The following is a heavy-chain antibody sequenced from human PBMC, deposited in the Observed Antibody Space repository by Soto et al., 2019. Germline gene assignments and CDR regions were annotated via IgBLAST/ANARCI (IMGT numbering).Heavy chain of an antibody. D-gene: IGHD3-22*01. V-gene: IGHV1-24*01. CDR3: ATIDPRYDSSGPDTFDI. CDR2: FDPEDGET. Sequence: XSVKVSFNVSGYTLTELSMHLVRHSPGKGLEWMGGFDPEDGETIYAQKFQGRVTMTEDTSTDTAYMELSSLRSEETALYYCATIDPRYDSSGPDTFDIWGQGTMVTVSS. CDR1: GYTLTELS. J-gene: IGHJ3*02.